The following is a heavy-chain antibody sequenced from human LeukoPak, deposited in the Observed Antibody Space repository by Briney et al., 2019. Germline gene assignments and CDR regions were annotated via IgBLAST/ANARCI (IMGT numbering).Heavy chain of an antibody. CDR1: GFTFSSYG. J-gene: IGHJ3*02. V-gene: IGHV3-30*18. Sequence: GGSLRLSCAASGFTFSSYGMHWVRQAPGKGLEWVAVISYDGSNKYYADSVKGRFTISRDNSKNTLYLQMNSLRAEDTAVYYCANQPLAYCGGDCSDAFDIWGQGTMVTVSS. CDR3: ANQPLAYCGGDCSDAFDI. CDR2: ISYDGSNK. D-gene: IGHD2-21*02.